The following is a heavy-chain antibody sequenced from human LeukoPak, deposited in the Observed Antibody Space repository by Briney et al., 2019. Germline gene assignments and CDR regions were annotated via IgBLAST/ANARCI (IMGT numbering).Heavy chain of an antibody. J-gene: IGHJ4*02. CDR2: ISYDGSNK. CDR3: ARTNPDYSKNGGYFDY. CDR1: GFTFSSYA. V-gene: IGHV3-30-3*01. D-gene: IGHD4-11*01. Sequence: GGSLRLSCAASGFTFSSYAMHWVRQAPGKGLEWVAVISYDGSNKYYADSVKGRFTISRDNSKNTLYLQVNSLRAEDTAVYYCARTNPDYSKNGGYFDYWGQGTLVTVSS.